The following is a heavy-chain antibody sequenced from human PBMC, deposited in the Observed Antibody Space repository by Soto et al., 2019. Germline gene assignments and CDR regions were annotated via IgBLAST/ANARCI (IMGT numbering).Heavy chain of an antibody. CDR3: ARQNYRGKSPYNWFDP. Sequence: QVQLQESGPGLVKPSQTLSLTCSVSRGSISSGGYYWSWIRQHPVKGLEWIGYISNSGSTYYNPSLKSGVTISVDTSKNQFSLKLSSVTAADTAVYYCARQNYRGKSPYNWFDPWGQGTLVTVSS. CDR1: RGSISSGGYY. CDR2: ISNSGST. V-gene: IGHV4-31*02. J-gene: IGHJ5*02. D-gene: IGHD1-1*01.